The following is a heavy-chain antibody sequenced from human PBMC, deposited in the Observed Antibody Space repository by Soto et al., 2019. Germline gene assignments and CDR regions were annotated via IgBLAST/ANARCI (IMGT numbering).Heavy chain of an antibody. Sequence: PSETLSLTCAVYGGSFSGYYWSWIRQPPGKGLEWFGEINHSGSTNYNPSLKSRVTILVDTSKNQFSLKLSSVTAADTAVYYCVVRGVIALLDYWGQGTLVTVSS. J-gene: IGHJ4*02. D-gene: IGHD3-10*01. CDR3: VVRGVIALLDY. CDR2: INHSGST. CDR1: GGSFSGYY. V-gene: IGHV4-34*01.